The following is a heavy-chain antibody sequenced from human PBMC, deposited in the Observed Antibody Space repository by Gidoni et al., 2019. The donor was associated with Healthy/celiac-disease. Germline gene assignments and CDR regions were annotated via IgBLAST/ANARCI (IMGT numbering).Heavy chain of an antibody. Sequence: QVQLVESGGGVVQPGRSLRLSCAASGFTFSSYGMHWVRQAPGKGLEWVAVISYDGSNKYYADSVKGRFTISRDNSKNTLYLQMNSLRAEDTAVYYCAKGGEMATMKSYFDYWGQGTLVTVSS. CDR2: ISYDGSNK. CDR3: AKGGEMATMKSYFDY. J-gene: IGHJ4*02. CDR1: GFTFSSYG. V-gene: IGHV3-30*18. D-gene: IGHD3-10*01.